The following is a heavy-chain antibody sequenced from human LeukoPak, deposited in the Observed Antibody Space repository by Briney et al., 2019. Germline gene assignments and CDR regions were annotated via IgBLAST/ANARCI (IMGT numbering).Heavy chain of an antibody. CDR1: GGSISSYY. Sequence: SEALSLTCTVSGGSISSYYWSWIRQPPGKGLEWIGYIYYSGSTNYNPSLKSRVTISVDTSKNQFSLKLSSVTAADTAVYYCARVTGDFWSGYKGFHYYYYMDVWGKGTTVTVSS. D-gene: IGHD3-3*01. J-gene: IGHJ6*03. CDR2: IYYSGST. V-gene: IGHV4-59*01. CDR3: ARVTGDFWSGYKGFHYYYYMDV.